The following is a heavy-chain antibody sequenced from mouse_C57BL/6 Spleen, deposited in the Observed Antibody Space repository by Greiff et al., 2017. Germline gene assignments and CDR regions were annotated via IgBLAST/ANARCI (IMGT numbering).Heavy chain of an antibody. CDR3: ASSYYGSRYFDV. J-gene: IGHJ1*03. CDR1: GFSLTSYG. D-gene: IGHD1-1*01. Sequence: QVQLKQSGPGLVQPSQSLSITCTVSGFSLTSYGVHWVRQSPGKGLEWLGVIWSGGSTDSNAAFISRLSISKDNSKSQVFFKMNSLQADDTAIYYCASSYYGSRYFDVWGTGTTVTVSS. CDR2: IWSGGST. V-gene: IGHV2-2*01.